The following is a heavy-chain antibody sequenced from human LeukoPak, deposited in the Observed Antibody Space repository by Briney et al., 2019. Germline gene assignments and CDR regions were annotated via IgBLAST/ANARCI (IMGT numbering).Heavy chain of an antibody. V-gene: IGHV4-39*01. CDR3: ARQRPLYSGYGMDV. Sequence: SETLSLTCTVCGGSISSSSYYLGWIRQPPGKGLEWIGSIYYSGSTYYNPSLKSRVTISVDTSKNQFSLKLSSVTAADTAVYYCARQRPLYSGYGMDVWGQGTTVTVSS. CDR2: IYYSGST. J-gene: IGHJ6*02. D-gene: IGHD6-13*01. CDR1: GGSISSSSYY.